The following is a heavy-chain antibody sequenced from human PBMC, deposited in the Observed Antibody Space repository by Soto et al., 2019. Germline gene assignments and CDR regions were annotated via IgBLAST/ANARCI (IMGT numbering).Heavy chain of an antibody. CDR3: ARARIEY. J-gene: IGHJ4*02. CDR1: GFIFSDHW. V-gene: IGHV3-7*03. CDR2: ISPEGSEK. Sequence: ESGGGLVQPGGSLRLSCAVSGFIFSDHWMTWVRQAPGKGLEWVATISPEGSEKYYVDSLKGRFTISRDNAKNSLCLQMISLRAEDTALYYCARARIEYWGRGTLITVSS.